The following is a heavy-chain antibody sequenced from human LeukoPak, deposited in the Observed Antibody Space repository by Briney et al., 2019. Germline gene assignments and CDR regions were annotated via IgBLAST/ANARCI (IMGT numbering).Heavy chain of an antibody. D-gene: IGHD1-26*01. CDR3: AKDSGSSWPGY. Sequence: GGSLRLSCAASGFTFSSYGTPWVRQAPGKGLEWVAVISYDGSNKYYADSVKGRFTISRDNSKNTLYLQMNSLRAEDTAVYYCAKDSGSSWPGYWGQGTLVTVSS. J-gene: IGHJ4*02. V-gene: IGHV3-30*18. CDR1: GFTFSSYG. CDR2: ISYDGSNK.